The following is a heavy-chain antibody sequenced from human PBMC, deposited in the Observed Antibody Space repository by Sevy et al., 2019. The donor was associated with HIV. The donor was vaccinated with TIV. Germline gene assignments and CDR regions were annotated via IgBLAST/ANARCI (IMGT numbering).Heavy chain of an antibody. CDR2: ISSSSSTI. J-gene: IGHJ6*02. V-gene: IGHV3-48*02. Sequence: GGSLRLSCAASGFTFSSYSMNWVRLAPGKGLEWVSYISSSSSTIYYADSVKGRFTISRDNAKNSLYLQMNSLRDEDTAVYYCAKVYGDYLRSFLSDYYYYGMDVWGQGTTVTVSS. CDR3: AKVYGDYLRSFLSDYYYYGMDV. CDR1: GFTFSSYS. D-gene: IGHD4-17*01.